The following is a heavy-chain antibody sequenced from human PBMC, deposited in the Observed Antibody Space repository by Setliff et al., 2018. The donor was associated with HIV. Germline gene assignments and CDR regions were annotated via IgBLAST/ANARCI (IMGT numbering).Heavy chain of an antibody. CDR1: GFTFTAYY. D-gene: IGHD3-10*01. J-gene: IGHJ4*02. CDR2: INPNSGGT. Sequence: ASVKVSCKTSGFTFTAYYMHWVRQAPGQGLEWMGWINPNSGGTKFAQKFQGRVTMTRDTSISTAYIELSRLISDDTAVYYCAQGAIRDSGSHITTRWGQGTLVTVAS. V-gene: IGHV1-2*02. CDR3: AQGAIRDSGSHITTR.